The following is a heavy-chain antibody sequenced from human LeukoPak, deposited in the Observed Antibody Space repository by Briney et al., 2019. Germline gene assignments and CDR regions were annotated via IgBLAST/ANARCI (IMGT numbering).Heavy chain of an antibody. Sequence: GGSLRLSRAASGFTYSSYWMSWVRQAPGKGLEWVANIKQDGSEKYYVDSVKGRFTISRDNAKNSLYLQMNSLRAEDTAVYYCARCPDFWSGYADYWGQGTLVTVSS. CDR2: IKQDGSEK. V-gene: IGHV3-7*01. CDR1: GFTYSSYW. D-gene: IGHD3-3*01. CDR3: ARCPDFWSGYADY. J-gene: IGHJ4*02.